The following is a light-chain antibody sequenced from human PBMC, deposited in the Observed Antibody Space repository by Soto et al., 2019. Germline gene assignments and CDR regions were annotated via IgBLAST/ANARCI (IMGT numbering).Light chain of an antibody. CDR3: QQSYSSPPT. CDR1: QNISNH. V-gene: IGKV1-39*01. J-gene: IGKJ1*01. CDR2: AAS. Sequence: DIQLAPSPSSLSAYVGDSVILPCRASQNISNHLNWYQQKPGKAPKRLIFAASSLQGGVPARFSGSRSGPDFTLTISSLQPEDFATYYCQQSYSSPPTFGQGTKVDIK.